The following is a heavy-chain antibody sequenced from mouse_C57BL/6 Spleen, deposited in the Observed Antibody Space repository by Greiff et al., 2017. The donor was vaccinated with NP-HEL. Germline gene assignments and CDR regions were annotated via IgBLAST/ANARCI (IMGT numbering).Heavy chain of an antibody. CDR2: IWWDDDK. J-gene: IGHJ2*01. D-gene: IGHD3-2*02. Sequence: QVTLKVCGPGILQPSQTLSLTCSFSGFSLSTFGMGVGWIRQPSGKGLEWLAHIWWDDDKYYNPALKSRLTISKDTSKNQVFLKISKVDTAVTATYYCARMDRVQLMLSYFDYWGQGTTLTVSS. CDR1: GFSLSTFGMG. V-gene: IGHV8-8*01. CDR3: ARMDRVQLMLSYFDY.